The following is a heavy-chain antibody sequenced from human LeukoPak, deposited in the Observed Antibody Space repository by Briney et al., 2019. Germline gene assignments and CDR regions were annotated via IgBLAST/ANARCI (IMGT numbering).Heavy chain of an antibody. CDR3: ARLLGHYGVDP. Sequence: SETLSLTCAVYGGSFSGYFWTWIRQPPGKGLEWIGEINHSGNTNYNPSLKSRVTISVDTSKSQFSLKLRSVTAADTSVYYCARLLGHYGVDPWGQGTLVTVSS. CDR2: INHSGNT. V-gene: IGHV4-34*01. D-gene: IGHD3-10*01. J-gene: IGHJ5*02. CDR1: GGSFSGYF.